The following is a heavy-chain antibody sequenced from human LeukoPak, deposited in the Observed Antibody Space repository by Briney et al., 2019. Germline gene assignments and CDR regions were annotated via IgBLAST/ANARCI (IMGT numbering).Heavy chain of an antibody. J-gene: IGHJ4*02. CDR3: ARGGRKQQLAQDRNDY. CDR2: IKRDGSEK. Sequence: GRSLRLSCAASGFTVSSYWMSWVRQAPGKGLGWVANIKRDGSEKYYVDSVKGRFTNSRDNAKNSLYLQMDSLRAEDTAVYYCARGGRKQQLAQDRNDYWGQGTLVTVPS. CDR1: GFTVSSYW. V-gene: IGHV3-7*01. D-gene: IGHD6-13*01.